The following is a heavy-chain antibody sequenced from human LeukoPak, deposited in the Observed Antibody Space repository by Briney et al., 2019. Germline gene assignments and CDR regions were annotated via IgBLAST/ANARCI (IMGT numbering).Heavy chain of an antibody. V-gene: IGHV3-23*01. CDR3: AKAYYFDCSGLAFDI. J-gene: IGHJ3*02. CDR1: GFTFSSYA. D-gene: IGHD3-22*01. CDR2: ISGSGGST. Sequence: PGGSLRLSCAASGFTFSSYAMSWVRQAPGKGLERVSAISGSGGSTYYADSVKGRFTISRDNSKNTLYLQMNSLRAEDTAVYYCAKAYYFDCSGLAFDIWGQGTKVTVSS.